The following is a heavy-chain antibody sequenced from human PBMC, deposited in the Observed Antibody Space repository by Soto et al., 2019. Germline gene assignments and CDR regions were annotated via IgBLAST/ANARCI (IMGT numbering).Heavy chain of an antibody. CDR1: GYTFTSYD. CDR3: ARTLRTYYDFWSGYFHAYYYYGMDV. CDR2: MNPNSGNT. J-gene: IGHJ6*02. V-gene: IGHV1-8*01. D-gene: IGHD3-3*01. Sequence: QVQLVQFGAEVKKPGASVNVSCKASGYTFTSYDINWVRQATGQGIEWMGWMNPNSGNTGYAQKFQGRVTMTRNTSISTAYLELSGLRSEDTAVYYCARTLRTYYDFWSGYFHAYYYYGMDVWGQGTTVTVSS.